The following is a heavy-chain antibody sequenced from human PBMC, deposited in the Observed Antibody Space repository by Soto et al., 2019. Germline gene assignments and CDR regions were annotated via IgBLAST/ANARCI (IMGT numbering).Heavy chain of an antibody. CDR1: GYTFTGYY. D-gene: IGHD2-2*01. CDR3: ARQTQHVVVPAAAAFDI. J-gene: IGHJ3*02. CDR2: INPNSGGT. V-gene: IGHV1-2*04. Sequence: ASVKVSCKDSGYTFTGYYMQWVRQAPGQGLEWMGWINPNSGGTNYAQKFQGWVTMTRDTSISTAYMELSRLRSDDTAVYYCARQTQHVVVPAAAAFDIWGQGTMVTVSS.